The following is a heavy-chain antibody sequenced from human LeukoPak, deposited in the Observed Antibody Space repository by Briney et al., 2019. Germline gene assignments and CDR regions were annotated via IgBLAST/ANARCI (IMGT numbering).Heavy chain of an antibody. CDR1: GGSISSSSYY. J-gene: IGHJ4*02. Sequence: SETLSLTCTVSGGSISSSSYYWRWIRQPPGKGLEWIGSIYYSGSTYYNPSLKSRVTISVDTSKNQFSLKLSSVTAADTAVYYCASPPADYGDFSFNYWGQGTLVTVSS. D-gene: IGHD4-17*01. V-gene: IGHV4-39*01. CDR2: IYYSGST. CDR3: ASPPADYGDFSFNY.